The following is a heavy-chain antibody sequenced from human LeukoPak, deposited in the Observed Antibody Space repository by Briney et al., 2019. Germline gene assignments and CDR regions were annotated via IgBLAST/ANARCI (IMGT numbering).Heavy chain of an antibody. D-gene: IGHD2-8*01. J-gene: IGHJ6*03. CDR1: GGSISSSSYY. CDR3: ARTNYYFYYMDV. Sequence: SETLSLTCTVSGGSISSSSYYWGWIRQPPGKGLEWIGSIYYSGSTYYNPSLKSRVTISVDTSKNQFFLRLSSVTAADTALYYCARTNYYFYYMDVWGRGTTVTVSS. CDR2: IYYSGST. V-gene: IGHV4-39*01.